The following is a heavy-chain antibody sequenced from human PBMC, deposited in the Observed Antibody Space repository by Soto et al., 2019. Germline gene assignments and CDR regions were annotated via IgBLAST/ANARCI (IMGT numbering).Heavy chain of an antibody. Sequence: SETLSLTCTVSGDSISSAAYYWSWIRQTPGKGLEWIGHIFYSGTTYYNPSLKSRLTISVDTSKNHFSLRLTSVTAADTAVYYCARDLWVEPELYYYGMDVWGQGTTVTVSS. CDR1: GDSISSAAYY. CDR3: ARDLWVEPELYYYGMDV. J-gene: IGHJ6*02. V-gene: IGHV4-30-4*01. CDR2: IFYSGTT. D-gene: IGHD1-1*01.